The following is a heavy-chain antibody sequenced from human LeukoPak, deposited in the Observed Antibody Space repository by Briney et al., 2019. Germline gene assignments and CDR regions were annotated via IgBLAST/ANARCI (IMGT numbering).Heavy chain of an antibody. D-gene: IGHD7-27*01. CDR2: NNDGSST. Sequence: GGSLRLSCGASGFTFSSYWMHWVRQAPGKGLVWVSRNNDGSSTSYADSVQGRFTISRDNAKNTLYLQMNSLRAEDTAVYYCARDLNWETYWGQGTLVSVSS. CDR3: ARDLNWETY. CDR1: GFTFSSYW. J-gene: IGHJ4*02. V-gene: IGHV3-74*01.